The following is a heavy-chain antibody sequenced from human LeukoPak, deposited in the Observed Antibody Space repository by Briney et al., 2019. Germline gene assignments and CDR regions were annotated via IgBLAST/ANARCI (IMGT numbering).Heavy chain of an antibody. CDR3: AKDPRPYYDVAVGY. Sequence: GGSLRLSCVASGFMFSHYPMSWVRHAPGKGLEWVSSISSSGGPTFYADSVKGRFTISRDLFKKTVHLEMKAMRAEDTAVYYCAKDPRPYYDVAVGYWGQGTLVTVSP. V-gene: IGHV3-23*01. CDR1: GFMFSHYP. CDR2: ISSSGGPT. J-gene: IGHJ4*02. D-gene: IGHD3-3*01.